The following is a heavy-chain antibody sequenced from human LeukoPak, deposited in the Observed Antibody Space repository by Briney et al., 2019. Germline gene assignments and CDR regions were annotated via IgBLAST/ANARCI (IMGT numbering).Heavy chain of an antibody. J-gene: IGHJ6*03. CDR1: GFTFDDYA. V-gene: IGHV3-43D*03. Sequence: PGGSLRLSCAASGFTFDDYAMHWVRQAPGKGLEWVSLISWDGGSTYYADSVKGRFTISRDNSKNSLYLQMNSLRAEDTALYYCAKERSSGWYHYYYMDVWGKGTTVTVSS. CDR2: ISWDGGST. D-gene: IGHD6-19*01. CDR3: AKERSSGWYHYYYMDV.